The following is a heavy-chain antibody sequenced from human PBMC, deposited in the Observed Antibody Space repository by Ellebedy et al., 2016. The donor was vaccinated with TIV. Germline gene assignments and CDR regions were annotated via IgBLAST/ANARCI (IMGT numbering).Heavy chain of an antibody. CDR1: GFSFRSYW. J-gene: IGHJ3*02. D-gene: IGHD4-17*01. Sequence: GESLKISCGSSGFSFRSYWMTWVRQAPGKGLEWVANINQGGSERHYVDSVKGRFNISRDNAKNSLYLEMNSLRAEDTAVYYCATDGSYGDYLSPAHAFEIWGQGTVVAVSS. V-gene: IGHV3-7*01. CDR3: ATDGSYGDYLSPAHAFEI. CDR2: INQGGSER.